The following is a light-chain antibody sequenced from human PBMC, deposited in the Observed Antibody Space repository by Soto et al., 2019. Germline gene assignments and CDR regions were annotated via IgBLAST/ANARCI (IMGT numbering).Light chain of an antibody. CDR2: GPS. V-gene: IGKV1-27*01. J-gene: IGKJ3*01. CDR1: QDISNY. Sequence: DIQMTQSPSSLSASVGDTVTITCRASQDISNYLAWFQQKPGEAPKLLIYGPSTLESGVPSRFSGGKSGTDFTLTFNGLQPEDVAIYYCQKYNSLPFTFGPGTKVEIQ. CDR3: QKYNSLPFT.